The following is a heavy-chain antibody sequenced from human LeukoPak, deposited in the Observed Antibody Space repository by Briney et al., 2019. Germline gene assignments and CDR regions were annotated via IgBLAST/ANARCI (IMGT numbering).Heavy chain of an antibody. CDR2: IYYSGST. D-gene: IGHD3-9*01. J-gene: IGHJ6*02. CDR1: GASISRGGYY. CDR3: ARIIPKRYFDWLNYYYYYGMDV. Sequence: PSQTLSLTCTVSGASISRGGYYWSWIRQHPGKGLEWIGDIYYSGSTYYNPSLKSRVTISVDTSKNQFSLKLSSVTAADTAVYYCARIIPKRYFDWLNYYYYYGMDVWGQGTTVTVSS. V-gene: IGHV4-31*03.